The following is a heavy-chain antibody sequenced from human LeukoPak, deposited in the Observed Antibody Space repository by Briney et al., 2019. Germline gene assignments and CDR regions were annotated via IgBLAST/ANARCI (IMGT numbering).Heavy chain of an antibody. CDR3: ARDPYSGSYGDYYYYYMDV. J-gene: IGHJ6*03. Sequence: GRSLRLSCAASGFTFSSYGMHWVRQAPGKGLEWVAVISYDGSNKYYADSVKGRFTISRDNAKNSLYLQMNSLRVEDTAVYYCARDPYSGSYGDYYYYYMDVWGKGTTVTISS. CDR1: GFTFSSYG. V-gene: IGHV3-30*03. CDR2: ISYDGSNK. D-gene: IGHD1-26*01.